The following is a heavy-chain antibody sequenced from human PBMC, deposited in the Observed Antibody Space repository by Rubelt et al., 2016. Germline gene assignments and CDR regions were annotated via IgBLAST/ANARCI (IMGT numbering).Heavy chain of an antibody. CDR3: ARDYSNYGRNGMDV. J-gene: IGHJ6*02. D-gene: IGHD4-11*01. V-gene: IGHV4-34*01. Sequence: QVQLQQWGAGLLKPSETLSLTCAVYGGSFSGYYWGWIRQPPGKGLEWIGSIYYRGSTYYNPSLKSRVTISVDTSKNQVSRKLRSVTAADTAVYYCARDYSNYGRNGMDVWGQGTTVTVSS. CDR1: GGSFSGYY. CDR2: IYYRGST.